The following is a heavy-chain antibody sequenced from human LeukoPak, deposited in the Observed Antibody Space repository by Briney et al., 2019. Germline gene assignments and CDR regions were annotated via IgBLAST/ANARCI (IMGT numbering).Heavy chain of an antibody. CDR3: ARGDCSSTSCHYYYYGMDV. D-gene: IGHD2-2*01. CDR2: ISAYNGNT. CDR1: GYTFTSYD. J-gene: IGHJ6*02. V-gene: IGHV1-18*01. Sequence: GASVKVSCKASGYTFTSYDFSWVRQAPGQGLEWMGWISAYNGNTNYAQKLQGRVTMTRNTSISTAYMELSSLRSEDTAVYYCARGDCSSTSCHYYYYGMDVWGQGTTVTVSS.